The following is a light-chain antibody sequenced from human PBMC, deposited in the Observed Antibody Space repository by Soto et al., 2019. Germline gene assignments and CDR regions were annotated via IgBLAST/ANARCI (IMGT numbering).Light chain of an antibody. V-gene: IGLV2-14*01. J-gene: IGLJ2*01. CDR1: NSDVGAYSY. CDR2: DVN. Sequence: QSVLTQPASVSGSPGQSITISCAGTNSDVGAYSYVSWYQQHPGKAPKLMIYDVNNRPSGVYNRFSGSKSGNTASLTISGLQAEDEAEYYCSSYTRSSTLVFGGGTKLTVL. CDR3: SSYTRSSTLV.